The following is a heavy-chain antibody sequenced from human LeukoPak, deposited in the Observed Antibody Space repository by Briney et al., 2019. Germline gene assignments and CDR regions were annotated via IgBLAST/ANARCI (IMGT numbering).Heavy chain of an antibody. CDR2: ISGSGGST. D-gene: IGHD3-9*01. Sequence: GGSLRLSCAASGFTFSSYAMSWVRQAPGKGLEWVSAISGSGGSTYYADSVKGRFTIFRDNSKNTLYLQMNSLRAEDTAVYYCAKDILPDPYDILTGYSAFDIWGQGTMVTVSS. V-gene: IGHV3-23*01. CDR3: AKDILPDPYDILTGYSAFDI. CDR1: GFTFSSYA. J-gene: IGHJ3*02.